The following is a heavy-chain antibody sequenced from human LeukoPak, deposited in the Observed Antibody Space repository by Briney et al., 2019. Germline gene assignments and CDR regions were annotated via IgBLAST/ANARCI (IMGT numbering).Heavy chain of an antibody. CDR1: GFTFSSYE. D-gene: IGHD1-26*01. Sequence: GGSLRLSCAASGFTFSSYEMNWVRQAPGKGLEWVSYISSSGSTIYYADSVKGRFTISRDNAKNSLYLQMNSLTAEDSAVYYCASRRGSNRPFDYWGQGTLVTVSS. J-gene: IGHJ4*02. CDR2: ISSSGSTI. V-gene: IGHV3-48*03. CDR3: ASRRGSNRPFDY.